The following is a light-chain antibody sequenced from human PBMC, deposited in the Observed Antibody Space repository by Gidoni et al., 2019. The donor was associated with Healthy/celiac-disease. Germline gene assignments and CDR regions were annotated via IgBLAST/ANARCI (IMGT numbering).Light chain of an antibody. CDR2: WAS. J-gene: IGKJ4*01. CDR1: QSVLYSANNKNY. V-gene: IGKV4-1*01. CDR3: QQYYSTPLT. Sequence: DIVMTHSPDSMDVSLGERATIHCKSSQSVLYSANNKNYLTWYQQKPGQPPKLLIYWASTRESGVPDRFSGSGSGTDFTLTISSLQAEDVAVYYCQQYYSTPLTFGGGTKVEIK.